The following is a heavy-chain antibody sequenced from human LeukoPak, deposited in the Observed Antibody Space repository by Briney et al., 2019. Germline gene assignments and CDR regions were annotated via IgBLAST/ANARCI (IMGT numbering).Heavy chain of an antibody. CDR1: GYTFTSYY. CDR2: IIPIFGTA. V-gene: IGHV1-69*13. CDR3: ARWVAHDHAFDI. Sequence: ASVKVSCKASGYTFTSYYMHWVRQAPGQGLEWMGGIIPIFGTANYAQKFQGRVTITADESTSTAYMELSSLRSEDTAVYYCARWVAHDHAFDIWGQGTMVTVSS. D-gene: IGHD2-15*01. J-gene: IGHJ3*02.